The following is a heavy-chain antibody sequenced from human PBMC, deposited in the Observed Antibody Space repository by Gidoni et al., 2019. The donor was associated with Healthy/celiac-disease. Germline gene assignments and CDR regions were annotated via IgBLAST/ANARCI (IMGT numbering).Heavy chain of an antibody. CDR1: GFTFSSYG. D-gene: IGHD1-1*01. CDR2: ISYDGSNK. CDR3: AKDWLERSLSVENNWFDP. J-gene: IGHJ5*02. Sequence: QVQLVESGGGVVQPGRSLRLSCAASGFTFSSYGMHWVRQAPGKGLEWVAVISYDGSNKYYADSVKGRFTISRDNSKNTLYLQMNSLRAEDTAVYYCAKDWLERSLSVENNWFDPWGQGTLVTVSS. V-gene: IGHV3-30*18.